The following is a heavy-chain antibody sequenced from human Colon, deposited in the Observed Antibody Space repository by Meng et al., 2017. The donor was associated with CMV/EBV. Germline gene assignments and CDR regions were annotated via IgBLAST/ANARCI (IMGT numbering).Heavy chain of an antibody. CDR1: GLSFAYVS. D-gene: IGHD2-21*01. J-gene: IGHJ4*02. Sequence: SCAAPGLSFAYVSMNWVRQAPGKGLEWVGRIKGQDEGEALEFATPVEGRFTISRDDSTNTHYLQMSGLKTEDTAVYYCTTGLTYYFDYWGQGTLVTVSS. CDR2: IKGQDEGEAL. CDR3: TTGLTYYFDY. V-gene: IGHV3-15*07.